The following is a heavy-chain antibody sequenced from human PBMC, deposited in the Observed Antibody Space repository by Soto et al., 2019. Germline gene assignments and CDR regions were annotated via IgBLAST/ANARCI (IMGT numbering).Heavy chain of an antibody. CDR3: ARGLTVTVTTPSYYFDY. Sequence: QVQLQESGPGLVKPSQTLSLTCTVSGGSISSGDYYWSWIRQPPGNGLEWIGYIYYSGSTHYNPSLRGPLTISGDTSKTQFPPNLSSVPAADTALYFCARGLTVTVTTPSYYFDYWGQGAVVTVSS. CDR1: GGSISSGDYY. V-gene: IGHV4-30-4*01. J-gene: IGHJ4*02. CDR2: IYYSGST. D-gene: IGHD4-17*01.